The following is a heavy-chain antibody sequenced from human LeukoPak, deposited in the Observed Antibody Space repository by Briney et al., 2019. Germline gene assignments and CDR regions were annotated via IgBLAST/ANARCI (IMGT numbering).Heavy chain of an antibody. CDR3: ARDANAFDI. CDR2: ISSTSIYI. CDR1: GFPFSSYS. V-gene: IGHV3-21*01. J-gene: IGHJ3*02. Sequence: GGSLRLSCAPSGFPFSSYSMSWARQAPGKGLEWVSYISSTSIYIFYADSVKGRFTISRDNAKNSLYLQMNSLRAEDTAVYYCARDANAFDIWGQGTMVTVSS.